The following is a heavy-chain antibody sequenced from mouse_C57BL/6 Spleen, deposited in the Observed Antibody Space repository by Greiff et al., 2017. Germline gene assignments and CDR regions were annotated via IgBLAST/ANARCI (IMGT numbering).Heavy chain of an antibody. Sequence: DVHLVESGGGLVKPGGSLKLSCAASGFTFSSYTMSWVRQTPEKRLEWVATISGGGGNTYYPDSVKGRFTISRDNAKNTLYLQMSSLRSEDTALYYCARPPLFDYWGQGTTLTVSS. CDR1: GFTFSSYT. V-gene: IGHV5-9*01. CDR3: ARPPLFDY. CDR2: ISGGGGNT. J-gene: IGHJ2*01.